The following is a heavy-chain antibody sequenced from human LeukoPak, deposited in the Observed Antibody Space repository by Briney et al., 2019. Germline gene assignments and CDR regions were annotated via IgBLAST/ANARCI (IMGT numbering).Heavy chain of an antibody. J-gene: IGHJ1*01. Sequence: GGSLRLSCAASGFTVTSNYMSWVRQAPGKGLEWVSVIYSGGSTYYADSVKGRFTISRDNSKNTLYLQMNSLRAEDTAVYYCARLGGGYQPLLQDWGQGTLVTVSS. CDR2: IYSGGST. D-gene: IGHD2-2*01. V-gene: IGHV3-53*01. CDR3: ARLGGGYQPLLQD. CDR1: GFTVTSNY.